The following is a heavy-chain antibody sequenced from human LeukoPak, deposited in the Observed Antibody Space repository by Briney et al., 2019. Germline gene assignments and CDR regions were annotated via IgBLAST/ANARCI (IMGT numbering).Heavy chain of an antibody. D-gene: IGHD3-22*01. Sequence: GGSPRLSCAASGFTFSSYWMHWVRHAPGKGLVWVSRIKSDGNTNYADSVKGRFTISRDNAKNTVSLQMNSLRAEDTGVYYCARAPSEIGGYYPEYFRHWGQGTLVTVSS. CDR1: GFTFSSYW. CDR3: ARAPSEIGGYYPEYFRH. V-gene: IGHV3-74*01. J-gene: IGHJ1*01. CDR2: IKSDGNT.